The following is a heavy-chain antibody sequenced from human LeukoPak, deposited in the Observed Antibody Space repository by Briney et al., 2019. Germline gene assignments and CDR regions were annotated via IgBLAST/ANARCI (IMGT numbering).Heavy chain of an antibody. Sequence: ASVKVSCKVSGYTFTSYDINWVRQATGQGLEWMGWMNPNSGNTGYAQKFQGRVTMTRNTFISTAYMELSSLRSEDTAVYYCAREATAEYGMDVWGQGTTVTVSS. CDR3: AREATAEYGMDV. D-gene: IGHD5-12*01. V-gene: IGHV1-8*01. J-gene: IGHJ6*02. CDR2: MNPNSGNT. CDR1: GYTFTSYD.